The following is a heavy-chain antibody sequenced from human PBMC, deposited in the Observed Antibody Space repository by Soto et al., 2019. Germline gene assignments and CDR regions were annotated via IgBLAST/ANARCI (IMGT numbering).Heavy chain of an antibody. J-gene: IGHJ3*02. CDR3: ARGQVAVAGTWGDSDVFDI. CDR1: GGYISSDY. V-gene: IGHV4-59*01. CDR2: ISYSGGT. D-gene: IGHD6-19*01. Sequence: SETLSLTCSVSGGYISSDYWNWIRQPPGKGLEWIGYISYSGGTSYNPSLKSRVTISIDTSKNLFSLKLSSVTAADTAVYYCARGQVAVAGTWGDSDVFDIWGQGTMVTVSS.